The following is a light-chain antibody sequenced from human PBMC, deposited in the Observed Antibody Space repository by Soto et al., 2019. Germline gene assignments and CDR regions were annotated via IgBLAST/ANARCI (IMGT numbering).Light chain of an antibody. J-gene: IGLJ1*01. CDR1: SSNIGSNT. V-gene: IGLV1-44*01. Sequence: QSALTQPPSASGTPGQRVTISCLGSSSNIGSNTVNWYQQLPGTAPKLLIYSNNHRPSGVPDRFSGSKSGTSASLAISGLQSEDEANYYCAAWDDSLNVFYVFGNGTKVTVL. CDR2: SNN. CDR3: AAWDDSLNVFYV.